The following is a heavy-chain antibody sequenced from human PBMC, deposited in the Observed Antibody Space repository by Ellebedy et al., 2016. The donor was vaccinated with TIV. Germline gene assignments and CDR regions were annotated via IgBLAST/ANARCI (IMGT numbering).Heavy chain of an antibody. CDR3: ATVGLAHYPTKKTMDV. V-gene: IGHV1-69*04. CDR1: VGTFSSYA. J-gene: IGHJ6*02. D-gene: IGHD1-26*01. CDR2: IIPILGIA. Sequence: AASVKVSCKASVGTFSSYAISWVRQAPGQGLEWMGRIIPILGIANYAQKFQGRVTITADKSTSTAYMELSSLRSEDTAVYYCATVGLAHYPTKKTMDVWGQGTTVTVSS.